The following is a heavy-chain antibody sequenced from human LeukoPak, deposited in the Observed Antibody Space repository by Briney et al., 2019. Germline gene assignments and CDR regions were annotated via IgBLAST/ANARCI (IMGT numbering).Heavy chain of an antibody. CDR2: MNPNSGNT. CDR3: ARDRRYSSSSYYDY. Sequence: ASVKVSCKASGYTFTSYDIHWVRQATGQGLEWMGWMNPNSGNTGYTQKFQGRVTMTRNTSISTAYMELSSLRSEDTAVYYCARDRRYSSSSYYDYWGQGTLVTVSS. J-gene: IGHJ4*02. CDR1: GYTFTSYD. V-gene: IGHV1-8*01. D-gene: IGHD6-6*01.